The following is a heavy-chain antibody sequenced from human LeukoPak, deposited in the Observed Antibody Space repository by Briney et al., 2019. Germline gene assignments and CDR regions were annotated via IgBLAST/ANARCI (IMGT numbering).Heavy chain of an antibody. D-gene: IGHD1-26*01. CDR1: GFTFSSYS. J-gene: IGHJ5*02. V-gene: IGHV3-21*04. CDR3: ATGRLSASGFDP. Sequence: GGSLRLSCAASGFTFSSYSMNWVRQAPGKGLEWVSSISTSSTYIYYADSVKGRFTISRDNSKNTLYLQMNSLRAEDTAVYYCATGRLSASGFDPWGQGTLVTVSS. CDR2: ISTSSTYI.